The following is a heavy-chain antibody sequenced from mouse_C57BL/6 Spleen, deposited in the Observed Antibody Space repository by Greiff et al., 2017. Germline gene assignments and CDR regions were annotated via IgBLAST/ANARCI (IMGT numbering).Heavy chain of an antibody. CDR3: AREGLRLYFDV. D-gene: IGHD3-1*01. CDR1: GYSITSGYA. Sequence: DVQLQESGPGMVKPSQSLSLTCTVTGYSITSGYAWHWIRHFPGNKLEWMGYISYSGSTNYNPSLKSRISITHDTSKNHFFLKLNSVTTEDTATYDCAREGLRLYFDVWGTGTTVTVSS. V-gene: IGHV3-1*01. CDR2: ISYSGST. J-gene: IGHJ1*03.